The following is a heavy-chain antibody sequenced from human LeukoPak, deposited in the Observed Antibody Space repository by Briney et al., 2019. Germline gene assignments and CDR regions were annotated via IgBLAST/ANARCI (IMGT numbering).Heavy chain of an antibody. CDR3: ASWSKVGAIFDY. CDR2: IYYSGST. V-gene: IGHV4-39*01. CDR1: GFTFSSYA. J-gene: IGHJ4*02. D-gene: IGHD1-26*01. Sequence: GSLRLSCAASGFTFSSYAMSWVRQPPGKGLEWIGSIYYSGSTHYNPSLKSRVTISVDTSKNQFSLKLSSVTAADTAVYYCASWSKVGAIFDYWGQGTLVTVSS.